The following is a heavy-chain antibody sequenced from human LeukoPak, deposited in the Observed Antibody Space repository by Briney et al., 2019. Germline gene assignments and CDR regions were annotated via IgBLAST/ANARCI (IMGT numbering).Heavy chain of an antibody. CDR1: GGSISSGGYS. D-gene: IGHD3-16*01. V-gene: IGHV4-30-2*01. CDR3: ARAGGSLVFDY. Sequence: PSETLSLTCAVSGGSISSGGYSWRWIRQPPGKGLEWIGYIYHSGSTYYNPSLKSRVTIPVDRSKNQFSLKLSSVTAADTAVYYCARAGGSLVFDYWGQGTLVTVSS. J-gene: IGHJ4*02. CDR2: IYHSGST.